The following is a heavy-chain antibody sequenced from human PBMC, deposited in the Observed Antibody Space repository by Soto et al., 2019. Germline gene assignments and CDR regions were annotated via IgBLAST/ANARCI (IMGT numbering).Heavy chain of an antibody. Sequence: EVQLLESGGGLVQPGGSLRLSCSASGFPFSNYAMSWVRQAPGKGLEWVSAIIRSGGSPYYADSVRGRFTVSRDNSKHTLYLQMNSLRAEDTAVYYCARRLDYDILTGTIDYWGQGTLVTVSS. V-gene: IGHV3-23*01. CDR2: IIRSGGSP. CDR3: ARRLDYDILTGTIDY. CDR1: GFPFSNYA. D-gene: IGHD3-9*01. J-gene: IGHJ4*02.